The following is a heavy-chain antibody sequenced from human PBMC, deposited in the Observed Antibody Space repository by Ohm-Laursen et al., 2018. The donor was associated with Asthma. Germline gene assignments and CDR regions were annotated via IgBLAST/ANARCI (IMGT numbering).Heavy chain of an antibody. CDR3: VKTRYSGTDSRPY. V-gene: IGHV3-30*18. CDR2: ISYDGSNK. CDR1: GFTFSSYG. J-gene: IGHJ4*02. Sequence: SLRLSCAASGFTFSSYGMHWVRQAPGKGLEWVAVISYDGSNKYYADSVKGRFTISRDNSKNTLYLQMNSLRAEDTAVYYCVKTRYSGTDSRPYWGQGTLVTVSS. D-gene: IGHD1-26*01.